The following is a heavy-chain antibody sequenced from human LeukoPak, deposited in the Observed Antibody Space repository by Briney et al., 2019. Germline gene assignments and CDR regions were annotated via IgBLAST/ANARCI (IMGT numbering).Heavy chain of an antibody. D-gene: IGHD3-22*01. CDR3: ARAAHHYYDSSGALDY. V-gene: IGHV1-18*01. CDR1: GYTFTSYG. J-gene: IGHJ4*02. Sequence: ASVKVSCKASGYTFTSYGISWVRQAPGQGLEWMGWISAYNGNTNYAQKLQGRVTMTTDTSTSTAYMELRSLRSDDTAVYYCARAAHHYYDSSGALDYWGQGTLVTVSS. CDR2: ISAYNGNT.